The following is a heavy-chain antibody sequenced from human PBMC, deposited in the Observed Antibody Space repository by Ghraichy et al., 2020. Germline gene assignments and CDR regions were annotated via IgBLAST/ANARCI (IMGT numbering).Heavy chain of an antibody. CDR3: ARDICRGCSSGWYETGGFYI. V-gene: IGHV3-66*01. J-gene: IGHJ3*02. Sequence: GGSLRLSCAVSGFSVGDQFMNWVRQAPGKGLEWVSVIYSGGSTQYAGAVEGRFIISRDRAKNTLYLEMNNLRPGDTAVYYCARDICRGCSSGWYETGGFYIWGRGTMVTVSS. CDR1: GFSVGDQF. CDR2: IYSGGST. D-gene: IGHD6-13*01.